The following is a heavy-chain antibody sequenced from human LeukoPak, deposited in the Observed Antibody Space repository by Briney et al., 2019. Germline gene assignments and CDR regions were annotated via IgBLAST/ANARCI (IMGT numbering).Heavy chain of an antibody. V-gene: IGHV4-59*01. D-gene: IGHD4-23*01. Sequence: SETLSLTCTVSGGSISSYYWSWIRQPPGKGLEWIGYIYYSRSTNYNASLKSRVSISVDTSKNQFSLKLSSVTGADTAVYYCASDAGNHYYYYMDVWGKGTTVTVSS. J-gene: IGHJ6*03. CDR1: GGSISSYY. CDR2: IYYSRST. CDR3: ASDAGNHYYYYMDV.